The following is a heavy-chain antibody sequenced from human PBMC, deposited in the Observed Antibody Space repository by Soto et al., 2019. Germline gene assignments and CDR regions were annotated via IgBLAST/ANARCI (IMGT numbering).Heavy chain of an antibody. CDR3: ARDHKWDGMDV. V-gene: IGHV4-31*03. J-gene: IGHJ6*02. Sequence: SETLSLTCSVSGGSFSSDSFIWSWVRQFPGKGLEWIGYINYSGTTYYNPSLRSRITMSVDTSKNQFSLNLSSVTAADTAVYYCARDHKWDGMDVWGQGTTVTVS. CDR2: INYSGTT. CDR1: GGSFSSDSFI. D-gene: IGHD1-26*01.